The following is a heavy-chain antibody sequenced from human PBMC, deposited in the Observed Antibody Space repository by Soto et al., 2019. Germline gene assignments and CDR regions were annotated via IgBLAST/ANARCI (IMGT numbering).Heavy chain of an antibody. CDR2: INHSGST. Sequence: SETLSLTCAVYGGSFSGYYWSWIRQPPGKGLEWIGEINHSGSTNHNPSLKSRVTISVDTSKNQFSLKLSSVTAADTAVYYCARDSATVTNKMFAPCGQGTLVTVSS. J-gene: IGHJ5*02. V-gene: IGHV4-34*01. CDR1: GGSFSGYY. D-gene: IGHD4-17*01. CDR3: ARDSATVTNKMFAP.